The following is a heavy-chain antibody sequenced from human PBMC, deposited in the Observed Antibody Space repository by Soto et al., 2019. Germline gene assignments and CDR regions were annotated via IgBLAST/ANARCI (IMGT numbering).Heavy chain of an antibody. CDR2: IIPIFGTA. Sequence: GASVKVSCKASGGTFSSYAISWVRQAPGQGLEWMGGIIPIFGTANYAQKFQGRVTITADESTSTAYMELSSLRSEDTAVYYCARDSRGYSGYDHEDGGYYFDYWGQGTLVTVSS. CDR1: GGTFSSYA. D-gene: IGHD5-12*01. J-gene: IGHJ4*02. CDR3: ARDSRGYSGYDHEDGGYYFDY. V-gene: IGHV1-69*13.